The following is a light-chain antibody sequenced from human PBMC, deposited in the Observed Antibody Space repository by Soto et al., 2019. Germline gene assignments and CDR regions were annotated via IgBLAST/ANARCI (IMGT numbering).Light chain of an antibody. J-gene: IGKJ5*01. CDR3: QQANSFPIT. CDR2: AAS. CDR1: QGISSW. Sequence: DIQMTQSPSSGSAPVGDRVTITCRASQGISSWLAWYQKKPGKAPNLLIYAASSLQSGVPSRFSGSESGTDFTLTISSLQPEDCAIYFCQQANSFPITFGQGTRLEIK. V-gene: IGKV1-12*01.